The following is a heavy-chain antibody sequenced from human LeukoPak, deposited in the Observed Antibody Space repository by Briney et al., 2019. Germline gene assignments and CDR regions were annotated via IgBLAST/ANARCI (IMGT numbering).Heavy chain of an antibody. V-gene: IGHV3-30*04. J-gene: IGHJ4*02. Sequence: GGSLRLSCSASGFTFSSYAMHWVRQAPGKGLEWVAVISYDGSNKYYADSVKGRFTISRDNSKNTLYLQMNSLRAEDTAVYYCAGLTNALDYWGQGTLVTVSS. CDR3: AGLTNALDY. CDR1: GFTFSSYA. CDR2: ISYDGSNK.